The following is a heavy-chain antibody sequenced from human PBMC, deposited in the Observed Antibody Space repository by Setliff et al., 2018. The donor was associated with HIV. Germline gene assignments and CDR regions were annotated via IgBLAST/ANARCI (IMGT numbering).Heavy chain of an antibody. V-gene: IGHV3-74*01. CDR3: ARRTGYCSTTTCSYYYYYMDV. CDR1: GFTFSSYW. CDR2: INSDGSST. D-gene: IGHD2-2*01. Sequence: GGSLRLSCAASGFTFSSYWMHWVRQAPGKGLVWVSRINSDGSSTSYADSVKGRFTISRDNAKNTLYLQMNSLRAEDTAVYYCARRTGYCSTTTCSYYYYYMDVWGKGTTVTVSS. J-gene: IGHJ6*03.